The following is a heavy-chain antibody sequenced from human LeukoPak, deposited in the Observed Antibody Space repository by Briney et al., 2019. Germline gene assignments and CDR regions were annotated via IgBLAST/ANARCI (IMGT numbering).Heavy chain of an antibody. CDR1: GGSISNYY. J-gene: IGHJ3*02. V-gene: IGHV4-59*01. Sequence: SETLSLTCTVSGGSISNYYWSWIRPPPGKGLEWIGYIYYSGSTNYNPSLKSRVTISVDTSKNQFSLKLSSVTAADTAVYYCARVGDYDILTDDAFDIWGQGTMVTVSS. D-gene: IGHD3-9*01. CDR3: ARVGDYDILTDDAFDI. CDR2: IYYSGST.